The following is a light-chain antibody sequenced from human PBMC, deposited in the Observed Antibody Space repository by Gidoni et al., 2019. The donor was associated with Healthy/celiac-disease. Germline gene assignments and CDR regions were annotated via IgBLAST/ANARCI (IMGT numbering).Light chain of an antibody. J-gene: IGKJ1*01. CDR2: LGS. CDR1: QSLLHSNGYNY. CDR3: MQALQTPWT. V-gene: IGKV2-28*01. Sequence: VMTHSPLSLPVTPGEPASISCRSSQSLLHSNGYNYLDWYLQKPGQSPQLLIYLGSNRASGVPDRFSGSGSGTDFTLKISRVEAEDVGVYYCMQALQTPWTFGQGTKVEIK.